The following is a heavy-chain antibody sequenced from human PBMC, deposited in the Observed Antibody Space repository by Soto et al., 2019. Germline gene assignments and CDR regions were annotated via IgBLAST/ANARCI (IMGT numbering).Heavy chain of an antibody. CDR1: GFTVSDYW. J-gene: IGHJ4*02. Sequence: GGSLRLSCAVSGFTVSDYWMHWVRQAPGEGLVWVSRISDDAISTSYAKFVKGRFTISRDNAKNMVYLLLNSLTAEDTAFYFCAREVPICGVNYIDYWGQGTLVTVSS. D-gene: IGHD3-3*01. CDR3: AREVPICGVNYIDY. CDR2: ISDDAIST. V-gene: IGHV3-74*01.